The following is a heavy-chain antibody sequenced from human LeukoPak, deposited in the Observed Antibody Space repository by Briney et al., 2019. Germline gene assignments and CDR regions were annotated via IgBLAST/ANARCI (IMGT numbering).Heavy chain of an antibody. Sequence: GGSLRLSCAASGFTFNYYAMSWVRQAPGKGLEWVSGISDNEGRTYYTDSVKGRFTISRDKTKNTVFLQMHNLRADDTAVYFCARHDSFIPYWGQGALVTVSS. J-gene: IGHJ4*02. V-gene: IGHV3-23*01. CDR3: ARHDSFIPY. CDR1: GFTFNYYA. D-gene: IGHD5-18*01. CDR2: ISDNEGRT.